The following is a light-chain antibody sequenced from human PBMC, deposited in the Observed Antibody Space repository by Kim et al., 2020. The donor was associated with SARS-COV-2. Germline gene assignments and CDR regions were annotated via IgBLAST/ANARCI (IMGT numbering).Light chain of an antibody. J-gene: IGKJ1*01. CDR1: QSVSSN. Sequence: EIVMTQSPATLSVSPGERATLSCRASQSVSSNLAWYQQKPGQAPRLLIYGASTRATGIPASFSGSGSGTEFTLTISSLQSEDFAVYYWQQYNKWPRTFGQGTKVDIK. V-gene: IGKV3-15*01. CDR2: GAS. CDR3: QQYNKWPRT.